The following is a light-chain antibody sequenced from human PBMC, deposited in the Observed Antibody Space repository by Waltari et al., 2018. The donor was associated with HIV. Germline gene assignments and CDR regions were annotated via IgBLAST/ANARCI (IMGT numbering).Light chain of an antibody. J-gene: IGLJ3*02. V-gene: IGLV2-14*01. CDR1: RSDVGGYNY. CDR3: SSYTSSSTLRV. Sequence: QSALTQPASVSGSPGQSITISCTGTRSDVGGYNYVSWYQQHPGKAPKLMIYGVSNRPSGVSNRFSGSKSGNTASLTISGLQAEDEADYYCSSYTSSSTLRVFGGGTKLTVL. CDR2: GVS.